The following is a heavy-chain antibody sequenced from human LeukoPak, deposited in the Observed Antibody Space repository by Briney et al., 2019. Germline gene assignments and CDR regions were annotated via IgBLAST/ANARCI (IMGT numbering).Heavy chain of an antibody. CDR2: IYTSGST. J-gene: IGHJ5*02. CDR3: ARVGSPYNWFDP. Sequence: SETLSLTCTVSGGSISSYYWSWIRQPAGKGLEWIGRIYTSGSTNYNPSLKSRVTMSVDTSKNQFSLKLSPVTAADTAVYYCARVGSPYNWFDPWGQGTLVTVSS. CDR1: GGSISSYY. D-gene: IGHD2-15*01. V-gene: IGHV4-4*07.